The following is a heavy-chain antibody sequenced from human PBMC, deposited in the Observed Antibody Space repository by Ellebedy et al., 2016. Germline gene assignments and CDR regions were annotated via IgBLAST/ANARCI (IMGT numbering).Heavy chain of an antibody. D-gene: IGHD2-21*01. CDR1: GFTFSSYS. CDR2: ISSSSSTI. CDR3: ARDTSRWGLRGAFDY. Sequence: GGSLRLSCAASGFTFSSYSMNWVRQAPGKGLGWVSYISSSSSTIYYADSVKGRFTISRDNAKNSLYLQMNSLRDEDTAVYYCARDTSRWGLRGAFDYWGQGTLVTVSS. V-gene: IGHV3-48*02. J-gene: IGHJ4*02.